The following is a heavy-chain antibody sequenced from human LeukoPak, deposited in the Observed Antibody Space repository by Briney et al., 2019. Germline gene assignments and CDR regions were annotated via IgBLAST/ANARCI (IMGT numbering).Heavy chain of an antibody. Sequence: GESLKISCKGSGYTFTNYWIGWVRQMPGKGLEFMGIIYPGDSDTRYSPSFRGQVTISADKSISTAYLQWSSLKASDTATYYCARESEANTGVGVDVWGQGTTVTVSS. V-gene: IGHV5-51*01. J-gene: IGHJ6*02. D-gene: IGHD1-14*01. CDR1: GYTFTNYW. CDR2: IYPGDSDT. CDR3: ARESEANTGVGVDV.